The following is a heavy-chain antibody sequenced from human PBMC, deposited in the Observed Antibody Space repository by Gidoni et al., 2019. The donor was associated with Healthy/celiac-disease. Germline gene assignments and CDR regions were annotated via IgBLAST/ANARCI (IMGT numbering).Heavy chain of an antibody. D-gene: IGHD3-3*01. CDR1: GGSFSGYY. Sequence: QVQLQQWGAGLLKPSETMSLTGAVYGGSFSGYYWSWIRQPPGKGLEWIGESTHSGRTNDNPSLQRRVTISVDTSKNQFSLKLSSVTAADTAVYYCARGRRGTIFGVVINGNWFDPWGQGTLVTVSS. V-gene: IGHV4-34*01. J-gene: IGHJ5*02. CDR2: STHSGRT. CDR3: ARGRRGTIFGVVINGNWFDP.